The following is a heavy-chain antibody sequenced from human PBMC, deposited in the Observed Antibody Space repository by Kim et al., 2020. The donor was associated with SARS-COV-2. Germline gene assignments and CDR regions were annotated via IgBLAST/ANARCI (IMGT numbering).Heavy chain of an antibody. CDR3: ARGYYDFWSAHLSAFDI. CDR1: GFTFSSYA. J-gene: IGHJ3*02. CDR2: ISYDGSNK. V-gene: IGHV3-30-3*01. D-gene: IGHD3-3*01. Sequence: GGSLRLSCAASGFTFSSYAMHWVRQAPGKGLEWVAVISYDGSNKYYADSVKGRFTISRDNSKNTLYLQMNSLRAEDTAVYYCARGYYDFWSAHLSAFDI.